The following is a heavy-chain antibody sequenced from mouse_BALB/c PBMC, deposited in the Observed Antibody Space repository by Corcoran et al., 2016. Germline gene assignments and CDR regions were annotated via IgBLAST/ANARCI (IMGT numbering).Heavy chain of an antibody. CDR3: ARIYYDGSSYDFDY. D-gene: IGHD1-1*01. CDR1: GFSLSTSGMG. CDR2: IYWDDDK. V-gene: IGHV8-12*01. J-gene: IGHJ2*01. Sequence: QVTLKESGPGILQPSQTLSLTCSFSGFSLSTSGMGVSWIRQPSGKGLEWLAHIYWDDDKRYNPSLKSRLTISTDTSSNQVFLKITSVDTADTATYYCARIYYDGSSYDFDYWGQGTTLTVSS.